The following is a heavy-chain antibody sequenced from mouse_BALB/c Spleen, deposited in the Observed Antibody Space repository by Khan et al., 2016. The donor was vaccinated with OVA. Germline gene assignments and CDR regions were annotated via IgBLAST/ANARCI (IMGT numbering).Heavy chain of an antibody. D-gene: IGHD2-4*01. Sequence: EVELVESGGGLVQPGGSRKLSCAASGCTFSSFGMHWVRQAPEKGLEWVAYISFGSATIYYADTVKGRFTISRDNPKNTLFLQMTSLRSEDTCMYYCTRSMITTWYFDVWGAGTTVTVSS. V-gene: IGHV5-17*02. CDR2: ISFGSATI. J-gene: IGHJ1*01. CDR1: GCTFSSFG. CDR3: TRSMITTWYFDV.